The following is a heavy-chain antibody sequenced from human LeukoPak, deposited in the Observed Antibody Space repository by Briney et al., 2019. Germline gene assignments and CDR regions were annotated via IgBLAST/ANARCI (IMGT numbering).Heavy chain of an antibody. CDR2: FVGGDTT. CDR3: AKQARYSNFWSGYLYYFDY. J-gene: IGHJ4*02. D-gene: IGHD3-3*01. V-gene: IGHV3-23*01. CDR1: GFTFNNYA. Sequence: PGGSLRLSCAASGFTFNNYAASWVRQAPGKGLEWVSAFVGGDTTYYAYSVKGRFTISRDNSRNTLYLQMNTLRAEDTAVYYCAKQARYSNFWSGYLYYFDYWGQGTLVTVSS.